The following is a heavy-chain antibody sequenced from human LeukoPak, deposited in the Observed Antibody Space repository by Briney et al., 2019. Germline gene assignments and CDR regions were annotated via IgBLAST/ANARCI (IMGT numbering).Heavy chain of an antibody. D-gene: IGHD5-18*01. V-gene: IGHV3-9*01. CDR3: ARCVDTGRDFDY. CDR2: ISWNSGSI. CDR1: GFTFDDYA. J-gene: IGHJ4*02. Sequence: GGSLRLSCAASGFTFDDYAMHWVRQAPGKGLEWVSGISWNSGSIGYADSVKGRFTISRDNAKNSLYLQMNSLRAEDTAVYYCARCVDTGRDFDYWGQGTLVTVSS.